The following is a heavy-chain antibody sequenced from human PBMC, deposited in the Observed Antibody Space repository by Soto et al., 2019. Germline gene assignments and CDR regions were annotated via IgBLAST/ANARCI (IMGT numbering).Heavy chain of an antibody. V-gene: IGHV1-18*01. D-gene: IGHD6-19*01. CDR3: ERDPTYVSSGWYDGAFDI. CDR1: GYTFTSYG. J-gene: IGHJ3*02. CDR2: ISAYNGNT. Sequence: QVQLVQSGAEVKKPGASVKVSCKASGYTFTSYGISWVRQAPGQGLEWMGWISAYNGNTNYAQKLQGRVTMTTDTSTSTAYMELRSLRSDDTAVYYCERDPTYVSSGWYDGAFDIWGQGTMVTVS.